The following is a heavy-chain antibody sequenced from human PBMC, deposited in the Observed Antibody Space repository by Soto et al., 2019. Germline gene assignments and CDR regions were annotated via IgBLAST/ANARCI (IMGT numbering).Heavy chain of an antibody. D-gene: IGHD2-21*02. CDR1: GFTFNYYW. CDR3: ARGGDPDY. J-gene: IGHJ4*02. V-gene: IGHV3-74*01. Sequence: EVQLVESGGGLVQPGGSLRLSCVASGFTFNYYWMHWVRQAPGKGLVWVSRIQSDGSSPDYVDSVKGRFTISGDNAKNTLYLQMNNLRAEDTAVYYCARGGDPDYWGQGTPVTVSS. CDR2: IQSDGSSP.